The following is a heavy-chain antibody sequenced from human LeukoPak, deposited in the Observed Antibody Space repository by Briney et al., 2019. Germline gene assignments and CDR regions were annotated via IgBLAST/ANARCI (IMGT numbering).Heavy chain of an antibody. CDR2: MNPNSGNT. J-gene: IGHJ4*02. V-gene: IGHV1-8*01. D-gene: IGHD6-6*01. Sequence: ASVTVSFTASGYTFTIYDINWVRQATGQGLEWMGWMNPNSGNTGYAQKFQGRVTMTRNTSISTAYMELSSLRSEDTAVYYCARAIAARPKIDYWGQGTLVTVSS. CDR3: ARAIAARPKIDY. CDR1: GYTFTIYD.